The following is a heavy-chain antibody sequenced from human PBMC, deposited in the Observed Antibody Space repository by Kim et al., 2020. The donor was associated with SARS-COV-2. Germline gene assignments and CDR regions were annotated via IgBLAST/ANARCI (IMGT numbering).Heavy chain of an antibody. Sequence: GESLKISCKGSGYSFTSYWIGWVRQMPGKGLEWIGIIYPGDSDTRYSPSFQGQVTISTDKSISTAYLQWSSLKASDTAMYYCARDSITMVRGVIILNYGMDVWGQGTTVTVSS. CDR1: GYSFTSYW. CDR2: IYPGDSDT. V-gene: IGHV5-51*01. D-gene: IGHD3-10*01. J-gene: IGHJ6*02. CDR3: ARDSITMVRGVIILNYGMDV.